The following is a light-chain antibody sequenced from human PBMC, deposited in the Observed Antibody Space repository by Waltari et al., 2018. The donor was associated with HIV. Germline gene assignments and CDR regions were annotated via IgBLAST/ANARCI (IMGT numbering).Light chain of an antibody. CDR3: QQYNNWPQT. V-gene: IGKV3-15*01. CDR1: QSVSSN. Sequence: EIVMTQSPATLSVSPGERATLSCRASQSVSSNLAWYQQKPGHAPRPLIYGASTRATGIPARFSGSGSGTEFTLTISSLQSEDFAVFYCQQYNNWPQTFGQGTKVEVK. CDR2: GAS. J-gene: IGKJ1*01.